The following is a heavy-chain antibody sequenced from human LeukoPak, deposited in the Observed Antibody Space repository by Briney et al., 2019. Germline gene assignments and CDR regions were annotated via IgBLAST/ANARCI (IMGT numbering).Heavy chain of an antibody. CDR1: GFTFSSYW. Sequence: GGSLRLSCAASGFTFSSYWMSWVRQAPGKGLEWVANIKQDGSEKYYVDSVKGRFTISRDNAKNSLYLQMNSLRAEDTAVYYCARSDSSLVGDPAAKGYWGQGTLVTVSS. J-gene: IGHJ4*02. CDR3: ARSDSSLVGDPAAKGY. CDR2: IKQDGSEK. V-gene: IGHV3-7*01. D-gene: IGHD1-26*01.